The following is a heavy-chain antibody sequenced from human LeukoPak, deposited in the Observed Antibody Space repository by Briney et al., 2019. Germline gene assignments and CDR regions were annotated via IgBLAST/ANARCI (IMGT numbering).Heavy chain of an antibody. Sequence: GGSLRLSCAASGFTFSSYGMHWVRQAPGKGLEWVAFIRYDGSNKYYADSVKGRFTISRDNSKNTLYLQMNSLRAEDTAVYYCARGPQVWGSYRPLLYFDYWGQGTLVTVSS. CDR2: IRYDGSNK. CDR1: GFTFSSYG. V-gene: IGHV3-30*02. D-gene: IGHD3-16*02. J-gene: IGHJ4*02. CDR3: ARGPQVWGSYRPLLYFDY.